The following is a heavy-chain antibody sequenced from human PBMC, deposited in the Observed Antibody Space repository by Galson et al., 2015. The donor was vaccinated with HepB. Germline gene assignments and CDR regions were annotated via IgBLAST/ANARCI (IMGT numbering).Heavy chain of an antibody. D-gene: IGHD5-18*01. V-gene: IGHV1-18*04. Sequence: SVKVSCKASGYSFYSYNIVWVRQAPGQGLEWVGWISVYTGDTNSAQKFQGRVTMTADTSTSTAYMEARCLRSDDPAVFYCARVGIDADTAVATPAYYYYGMDVWGRGTTVTVSS. CDR1: GYSFYSYN. CDR2: ISVYTGDT. J-gene: IGHJ6*02. CDR3: ARVGIDADTAVATPAYYYYGMDV.